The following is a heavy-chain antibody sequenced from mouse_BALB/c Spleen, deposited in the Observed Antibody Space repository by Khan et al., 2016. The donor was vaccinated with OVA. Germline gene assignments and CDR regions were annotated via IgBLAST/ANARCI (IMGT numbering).Heavy chain of an antibody. CDR2: IIPCNGYT. Sequence: QVQLQQSGAELARPGASVKMSCKASGYTFTSYTIHWVKQRPGQGLEWIGYIIPCNGYTNYNQTFRDHYTMTADKASSTADKQLSILTSEDTAINYCARAGPDGASYGARYAHWGQGTLVTVSA. D-gene: IGHD1-1*02. CDR1: GYTFTSYT. J-gene: IGHJ3*01. V-gene: IGHV1-4*01. CDR3: ARAGPDGASYGARYAH.